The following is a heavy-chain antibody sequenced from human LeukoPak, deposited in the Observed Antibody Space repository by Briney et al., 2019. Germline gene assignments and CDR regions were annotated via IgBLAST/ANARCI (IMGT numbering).Heavy chain of an antibody. CDR2: INPRGST. V-gene: IGHV4-34*01. CDR3: ARRRLGYYFDY. Sequence: SETLSLTCGVYGGSFSGYYWSWIRQPPGKGLEWIGEINPRGSTNYNPSLKSRITLSADTSKNQFSLTLNSVTAADTAVYYCARRRLGYYFDYWGQGTLVTVSS. J-gene: IGHJ4*02. CDR1: GGSFSGYY. D-gene: IGHD5-24*01.